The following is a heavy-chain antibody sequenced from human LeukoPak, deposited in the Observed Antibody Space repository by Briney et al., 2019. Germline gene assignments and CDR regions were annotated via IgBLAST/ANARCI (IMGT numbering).Heavy chain of an antibody. Sequence: GGSLRLSCAASAFTFSSYWMSWVRQAPGKGLEWVANVKQDGSEKYYVDSVKGRFTISRDNAKNSLYLQMNSLRAEDTAVYYCARRYSSSWSGFDPWGQGTLVTVSS. D-gene: IGHD6-13*01. V-gene: IGHV3-7*04. CDR2: VKQDGSEK. J-gene: IGHJ5*02. CDR3: ARRYSSSWSGFDP. CDR1: AFTFSSYW.